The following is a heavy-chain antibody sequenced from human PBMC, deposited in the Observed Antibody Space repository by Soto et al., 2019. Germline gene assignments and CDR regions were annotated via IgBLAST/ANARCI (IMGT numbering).Heavy chain of an antibody. J-gene: IGHJ4*02. V-gene: IGHV4-30-4*01. CDR1: GGSINSGDYY. D-gene: IGHD3-10*01. CDR3: ATRNLGSNRLDY. CDR2: IYDSGST. Sequence: QVQLQESGPGLVKPSQTLSLTCTVSGGSINSGDYYWSWIRQPPGKGLEWIGYIYDSGSTYYNPSLKSRVTISVDTSENHFSLKLSSVTAEDTAVYYCATRNLGSNRLDYWGQGTLVTVSS.